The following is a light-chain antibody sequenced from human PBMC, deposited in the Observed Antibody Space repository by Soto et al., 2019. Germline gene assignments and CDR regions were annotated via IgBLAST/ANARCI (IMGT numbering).Light chain of an antibody. Sequence: QSALTQPASVSGSPGQSITISCTGTSSDVGAYNYVSWYQQHPGKAPKLMIYEVSNRPSGVSSRFSGSKSGSTASLTISGLQAGDEGDYYCCSSTTSSTLVFGTGTKLTVL. CDR3: CSSTTSSTLV. J-gene: IGLJ1*01. CDR1: SSDVGAYNY. V-gene: IGLV2-14*01. CDR2: EVS.